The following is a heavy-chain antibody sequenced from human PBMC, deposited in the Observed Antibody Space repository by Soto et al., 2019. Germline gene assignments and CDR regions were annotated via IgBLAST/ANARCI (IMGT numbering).Heavy chain of an antibody. CDR3: ARDNYDFGFGR. D-gene: IGHD3-3*01. CDR2: IYYSGST. V-gene: IGHV4-59*01. Sequence: QVQLQESGPGLVKPSETLSLTCTVSGGSISSYYWSWIRQPPGKGLEWIGYIYYSGSTNYNPSLQSRVTISVDTSKNQFSLKLSSVTAADTAVYYCARDNYDFGFGRWGQGTLVTVSS. J-gene: IGHJ4*02. CDR1: GGSISSYY.